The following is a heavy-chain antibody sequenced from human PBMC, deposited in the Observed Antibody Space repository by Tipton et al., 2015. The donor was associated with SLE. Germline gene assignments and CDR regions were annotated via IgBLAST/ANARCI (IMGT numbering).Heavy chain of an antibody. CDR2: IFHGGTT. D-gene: IGHD2-15*01. V-gene: IGHV4-38-2*02. Sequence: TLSLTCTVSGYSINSAYFWAWIRQPPGKGLEWIGSIFHGGTTYYTPSLRSRVTISLDTSKNQVSLKLSSVTAADTAVYYCAREVDYYSYIDVWGKGTTVTVSS. CDR3: AREVDYYSYIDV. CDR1: GYSINSAYF. J-gene: IGHJ6*03.